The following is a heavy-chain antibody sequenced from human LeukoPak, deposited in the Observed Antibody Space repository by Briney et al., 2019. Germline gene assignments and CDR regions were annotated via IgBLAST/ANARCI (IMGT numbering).Heavy chain of an antibody. V-gene: IGHV4-39*07. Sequence: PSETLSLTCTVSGGSISRSSYYWGWIRQSPEKGLEWIGEIYHDGSTNYNPSLKSRVTISMDKSKNQLSLKLNFVTAADTAVYYCARDRGGYTYSHDYWRQGTLVTVSS. CDR1: GGSISRSSYY. CDR3: ARDRGGYTYSHDY. CDR2: IYHDGST. D-gene: IGHD5-18*01. J-gene: IGHJ4*02.